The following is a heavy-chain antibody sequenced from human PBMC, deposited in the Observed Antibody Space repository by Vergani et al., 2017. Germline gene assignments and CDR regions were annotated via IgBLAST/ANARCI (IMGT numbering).Heavy chain of an antibody. CDR2: ISSSSSYI. CDR1: GFTFSSYS. Sequence: EVQLVESGGGLVKPGGSLRLSCAASGFTFSSYSMNWVRQAPGKGLEWVSSISSSSSYIYYADSVKGRFTISRDNAKNSLYLQMNSLRAEDTAVYYCARDLRDSSGYFTPYDWEYWGQGTLVTVSS. D-gene: IGHD3-22*01. J-gene: IGHJ4*02. V-gene: IGHV3-21*01. CDR3: ARDLRDSSGYFTPYDWEY.